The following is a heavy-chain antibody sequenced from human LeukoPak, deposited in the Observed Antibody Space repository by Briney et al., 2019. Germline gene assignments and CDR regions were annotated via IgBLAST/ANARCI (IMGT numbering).Heavy chain of an antibody. D-gene: IGHD2-15*01. V-gene: IGHV4-4*07. CDR3: ARDRGIAQGRVRHPFFDY. Sequence: SETLSLTCIVSSGSISGYYWNWIRQSAEKGLEWIGRISSSGTTNYNPSLTSRVTMSVDSSKDQFSLRLSSVTAADMAVYYCARDRGIAQGRVRHPFFDYWGQGSLVRVSS. CDR2: ISSSGTT. J-gene: IGHJ4*02. CDR1: SGSISGYY.